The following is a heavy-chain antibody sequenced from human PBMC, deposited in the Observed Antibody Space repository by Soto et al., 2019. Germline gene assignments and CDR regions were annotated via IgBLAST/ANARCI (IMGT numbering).Heavy chain of an antibody. CDR2: IYYSGST. V-gene: IGHV4-39*01. CDR3: ALGYCSGGSCWDFDY. CDR1: GGSISSNNYY. D-gene: IGHD2-15*01. Sequence: SETLSLTCSVSGGSISSNNYYWGWIRQPPGKGLEWIGSIYYSGSTYYNPSLASRVTISVDTSKNQFSLKLSSVTATDTAVYYCALGYCSGGSCWDFDYWGQGSLVTVSS. J-gene: IGHJ4*02.